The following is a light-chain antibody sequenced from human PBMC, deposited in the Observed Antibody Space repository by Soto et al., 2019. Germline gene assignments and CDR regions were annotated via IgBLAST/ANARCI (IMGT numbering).Light chain of an antibody. CDR2: EVS. Sequence: QAVVTQPPSASGSPGQSVTISCTGTTSDVGGYNFVSWYQQHPGKAPKLMIYEVSQRPAGVPDRFSGSKSGNRASLTVSGLQAEDEADYYCSSYAGANKLLFGGGTKVTVL. CDR3: SSYAGANKLL. V-gene: IGLV2-8*01. J-gene: IGLJ2*01. CDR1: TSDVGGYNF.